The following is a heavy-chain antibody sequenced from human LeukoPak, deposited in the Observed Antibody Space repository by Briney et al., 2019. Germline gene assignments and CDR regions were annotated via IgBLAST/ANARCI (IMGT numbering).Heavy chain of an antibody. J-gene: IGHJ6*02. CDR3: ARVPRLSGSYYGNYYYGMDV. D-gene: IGHD1-26*01. V-gene: IGHV4-59*01. CDR1: GGSISSYY. Sequence: SETLSLTCTVSGGSISSYYWSWIRQPPGKGLEWIGYIYYSGSTNYNPSLKSRVTISVDTSKNQFSLKLSSVTAVDTAVYYCARVPRLSGSYYGNYYYGMDVWGQGTTVTVSS. CDR2: IYYSGST.